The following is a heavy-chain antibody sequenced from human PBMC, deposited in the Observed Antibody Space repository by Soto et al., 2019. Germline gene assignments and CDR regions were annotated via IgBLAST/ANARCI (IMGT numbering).Heavy chain of an antibody. D-gene: IGHD6-6*01. CDR2: ISSSSNTI. CDR3: ARMDSNSFRFANYYYGMAV. V-gene: IGHV3-48*02. CDR1: GFTFSTYS. J-gene: IGHJ6*02. Sequence: GGSLRLSCAASGFTFSTYSMNWVRQGPGKGLEWVSYISSSSNTIYYADSVKGRFSISRDNAKSSLYLQMNSLRDEDTAVYYCARMDSNSFRFANYYYGMAVWGQGTTVTVSS.